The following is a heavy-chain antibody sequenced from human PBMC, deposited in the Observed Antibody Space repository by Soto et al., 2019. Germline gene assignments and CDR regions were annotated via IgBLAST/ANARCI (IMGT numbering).Heavy chain of an antibody. CDR3: ARGSTIVRGAPSWFDP. J-gene: IGHJ5*02. CDR2: IIPIAAIA. V-gene: IGHV1-69*02. Sequence: QVQLVQSGAEVKKPGSSVKVSCKASGGTFSRYTINWVRQAPGQGLEWMGRIIPIAAIANYTQKFQGRVTITVDKSSTTAHMELSSLRSDDTAVYYGARGSTIVRGAPSWFDPWGQGTLVTVSS. D-gene: IGHD3-10*01. CDR1: GGTFSRYT.